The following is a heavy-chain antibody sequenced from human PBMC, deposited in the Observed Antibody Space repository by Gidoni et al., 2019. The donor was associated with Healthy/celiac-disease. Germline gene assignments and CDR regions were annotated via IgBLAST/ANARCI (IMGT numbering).Heavy chain of an antibody. V-gene: IGHV3-33*01. J-gene: IGHJ3*02. D-gene: IGHD4-17*01. CDR1: GFTFSSYG. Sequence: QVQLVESGGGVVQPGRSLRLSCAASGFTFSSYGMNWVRQAPGKGLEWVAVIWYDGSNKYYADSVKGRFTISRDNSKNTLYLQMNSLRAEDTAVYYCARDWGYGDYLGAFDIWGQGTMVTVSS. CDR2: IWYDGSNK. CDR3: ARDWGYGDYLGAFDI.